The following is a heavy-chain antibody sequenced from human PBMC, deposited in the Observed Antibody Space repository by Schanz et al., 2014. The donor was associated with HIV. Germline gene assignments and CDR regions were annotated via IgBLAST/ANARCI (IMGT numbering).Heavy chain of an antibody. V-gene: IGHV3-23*01. Sequence: EVQLLDSGGGLVQPGGSLRLSCVASGFTFNNYAMTWVRQAPGKGLEWVSSIIESGGRSYYADSVNGRFTISRDNSKNTLYLQMTTLRTEDTAVYYCAKPEYDSRGNSQSHFDSWGQGTLVTVSS. J-gene: IGHJ4*02. CDR2: IIESGGRS. CDR1: GFTFNNYA. CDR3: AKPEYDSRGNSQSHFDS. D-gene: IGHD3-22*01.